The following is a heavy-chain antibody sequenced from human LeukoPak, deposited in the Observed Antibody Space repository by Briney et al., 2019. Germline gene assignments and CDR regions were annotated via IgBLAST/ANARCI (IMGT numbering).Heavy chain of an antibody. J-gene: IGHJ4*02. D-gene: IGHD6-13*01. V-gene: IGHV4-39*02. CDR1: GGSISSSSYY. Sequence: SETLSLTCTVSGGSISSSSYYWGWIRQPPGKGLEWIGSIYYSGSTYYNPSLKSRVTISVDTSKNQFSLKLSSVTAADTAVYYCARDSTEGIAAAGDYWGQGTLVTVSS. CDR3: ARDSTEGIAAAGDY. CDR2: IYYSGST.